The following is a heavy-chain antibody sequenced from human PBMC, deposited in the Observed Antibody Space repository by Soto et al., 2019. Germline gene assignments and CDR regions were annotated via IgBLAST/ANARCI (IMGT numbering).Heavy chain of an antibody. CDR1: GGSISSGDYY. V-gene: IGHV4-30-4*01. CDR2: IYYSGST. CDR3: ARGGYDILTGYYQGPFDY. Sequence: SETLSLTCTVSGGSISSGDYYWSWIRQPPGKGLEWIGYIYYSGSTYYNPSLKSRVTISVDTSKNQFSLKLSSVTAADTAVYYCARGGYDILTGYYQGPFDYWGQGPLVTVS. J-gene: IGHJ4*02. D-gene: IGHD3-9*01.